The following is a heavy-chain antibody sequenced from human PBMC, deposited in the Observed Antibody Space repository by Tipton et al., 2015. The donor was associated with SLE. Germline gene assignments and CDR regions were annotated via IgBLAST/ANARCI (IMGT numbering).Heavy chain of an antibody. J-gene: IGHJ4*02. CDR2: ISSNGGST. D-gene: IGHD3-22*01. Sequence: SLRLSCAASGFTFSSYAMHWVRQAPGKGLEYVSAISSNGGSTYYADSVKGRFTISRDNSKNTLYLQMNSLRAEDTAVYYCAKTEDYYDSSGYLDYWGQGTLVTVSS. CDR3: AKTEDYYDSSGYLDY. CDR1: GFTFSSYA. V-gene: IGHV3-64*04.